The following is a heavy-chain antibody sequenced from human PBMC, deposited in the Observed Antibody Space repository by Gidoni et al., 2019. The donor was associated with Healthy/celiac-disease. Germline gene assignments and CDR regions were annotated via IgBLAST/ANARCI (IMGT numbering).Heavy chain of an antibody. CDR2: ISYDGSNK. Sequence: QVQLVESGGGVVQPGRSLRLSCAASGFTFSSYAMHWVRQAPGKGLEWVAVISYDGSNKYYADSVKGRFTISRDNSKNTLYLQMNSLRAEDTAVYYCARHATNWFDPWGQGTLVTVSS. J-gene: IGHJ5*02. V-gene: IGHV3-30*04. CDR1: GFTFSSYA. CDR3: ARHATNWFDP.